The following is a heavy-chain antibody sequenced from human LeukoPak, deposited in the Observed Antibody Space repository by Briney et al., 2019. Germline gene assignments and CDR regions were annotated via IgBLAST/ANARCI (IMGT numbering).Heavy chain of an antibody. D-gene: IGHD3-10*01. J-gene: IGHJ4*02. CDR3: AREMGFGQLLFDY. CDR2: INPNSGGT. Sequence: ASVKVSCKASGYTFTGYYMHWVRQAPGQGLEWMGWINPNSGGTNFAQKFQGRVTMTRDTSISTLYMELSRLRYDDTAVYYCAREMGFGQLLFDYWGQGTLVTVSS. V-gene: IGHV1-2*02. CDR1: GYTFTGYY.